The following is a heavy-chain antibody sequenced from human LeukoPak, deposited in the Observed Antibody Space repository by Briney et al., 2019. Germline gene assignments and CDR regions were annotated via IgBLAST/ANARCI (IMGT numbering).Heavy chain of an antibody. V-gene: IGHV1-18*01. D-gene: IGHD3-3*01. CDR3: ARANTIFGVDDAFDI. CDR1: GYTFTSYG. J-gene: IGHJ3*02. CDR2: ISAYNGNT. Sequence: GASVKVSCKASGYTFTSYGISWVRQAPGQGVEWMGWISAYNGNTNYAQKLQGRVTMTTDTSTSTAYMELRSLRSDDTAVYYCARANTIFGVDDAFDIWGQGTMVTVSS.